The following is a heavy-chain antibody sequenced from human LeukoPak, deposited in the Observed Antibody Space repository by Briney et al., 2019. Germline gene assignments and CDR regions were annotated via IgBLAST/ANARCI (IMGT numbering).Heavy chain of an antibody. CDR2: ISAYNGNT. CDR3: ARDRHFNYYDSSTLTDY. Sequence: WASVKVSCKASGYTFTSYGISWVRQAPGQGLEWMGWISAYNGNTNYAQKLQGRVTMTTDTSTSTAYMELRSLRFDDTAVYYCARDRHFNYYDSSTLTDYWGQGTLVTVSS. J-gene: IGHJ4*02. CDR1: GYTFTSYG. V-gene: IGHV1-18*01. D-gene: IGHD3-22*01.